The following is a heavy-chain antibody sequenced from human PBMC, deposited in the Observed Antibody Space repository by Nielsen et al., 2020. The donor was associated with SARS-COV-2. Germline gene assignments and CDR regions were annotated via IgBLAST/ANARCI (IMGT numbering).Heavy chain of an antibody. CDR3: AREMGSVAYDY. J-gene: IGHJ4*02. D-gene: IGHD6-19*01. CDR2: IYLGDSDT. V-gene: IGHV5-51*01. Sequence: GESLKISCKGFGSSFRNYWIGWVRQTPGKGLEWMGIIYLGDSDTRYSPSFQGQVTISADKSISTAYLQWSSLKASDTAMYYCAREMGSVAYDYWGQGTLVTVSS. CDR1: GSSFRNYW.